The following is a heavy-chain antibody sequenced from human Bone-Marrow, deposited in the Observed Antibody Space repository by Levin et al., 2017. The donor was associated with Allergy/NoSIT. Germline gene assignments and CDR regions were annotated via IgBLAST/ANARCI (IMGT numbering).Heavy chain of an antibody. CDR1: GYTFTSSY. Sequence: GESLKISCKASGYTFTSSYIQWVRQAPGLGFEWMGTMSPSGGSPSLAQRFRGRVTMTRDTSTSTFYMELNSLTSEDTAVYYCAREMVAGHYYTDVWGKGTTVTVSS. CDR3: AREMVAGHYYTDV. D-gene: IGHD6-19*01. J-gene: IGHJ6*03. V-gene: IGHV1-46*01. CDR2: MSPSGGSP.